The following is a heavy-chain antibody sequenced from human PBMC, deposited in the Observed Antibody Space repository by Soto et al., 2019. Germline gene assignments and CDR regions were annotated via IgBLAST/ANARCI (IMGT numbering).Heavy chain of an antibody. D-gene: IGHD3-10*01. Sequence: WWSLRLSCSAPVFTFSSYSMSWCRQAPGKGLEWVSGFSTGGDGGTTYYADSVKGRFTISRDNSKNTLFLQMNSLRAEDTAIYYCAKKVNSGSGSQYFDYWGQGTLVTVSS. CDR3: AKKVNSGSGSQYFDY. CDR2: FSTGGDGGTT. J-gene: IGHJ4*02. V-gene: IGHV3-23*01. CDR1: VFTFSSYS.